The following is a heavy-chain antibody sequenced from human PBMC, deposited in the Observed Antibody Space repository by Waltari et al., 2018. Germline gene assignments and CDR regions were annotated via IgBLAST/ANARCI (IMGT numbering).Heavy chain of an antibody. V-gene: IGHV3-33*06. CDR1: GFTFISNG. CDR2: IGYEGSNK. J-gene: IGHJ4*02. Sequence: QVQPVDSGGCVVEPGRSLRLSCAASGFTFISNGMHWFRQAPGKGLGWVAVIGYEGSNKYYADSVKGRFTISRDNSKNTLYLQMNSLRAEDTAVYYCAKDGMYYYDSSGRYDYWGQGTLVTVSS. D-gene: IGHD3-22*01. CDR3: AKDGMYYYDSSGRYDY.